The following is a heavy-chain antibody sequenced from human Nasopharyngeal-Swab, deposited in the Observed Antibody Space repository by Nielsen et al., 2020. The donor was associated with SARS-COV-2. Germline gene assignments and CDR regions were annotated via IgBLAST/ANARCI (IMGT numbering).Heavy chain of an antibody. CDR3: AKDIGYSSPQGMDV. CDR1: GFTFDDYA. Sequence: SLEISCAASGFTFDDYAMHWVRQAPGKGLEWVSGISWNSGSIGYADSVKGRFTISRDNAKNSLYLQMNSLRAEDMALYYCAKDIGYSSPQGMDVWGQGTTVTVSS. J-gene: IGHJ6*02. V-gene: IGHV3-9*03. D-gene: IGHD6-13*01. CDR2: ISWNSGSI.